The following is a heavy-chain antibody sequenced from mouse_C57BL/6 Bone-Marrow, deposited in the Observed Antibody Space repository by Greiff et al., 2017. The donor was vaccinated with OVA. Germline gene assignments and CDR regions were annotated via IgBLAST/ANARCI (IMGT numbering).Heavy chain of an antibody. D-gene: IGHD2-12*01. CDR2: INPSRGYT. Sequence: QVQLQQSGAELARPGASVKMSCKASGYSFTSYTMHWVKQRPGQGLEWIGYINPSRGYTKYNQKFKDKATLTADKSSSTAYIQLSSLTSEDSAVYYCARKLPRYFDYWGQGTTLTVSS. V-gene: IGHV1-4*01. J-gene: IGHJ2*01. CDR1: GYSFTSYT. CDR3: ARKLPRYFDY.